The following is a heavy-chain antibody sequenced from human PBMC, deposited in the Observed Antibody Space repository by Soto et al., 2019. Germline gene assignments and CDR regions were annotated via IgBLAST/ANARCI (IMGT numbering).Heavy chain of an antibody. CDR1: GYSFTSYW. J-gene: IGHJ6*02. V-gene: IGHV5-51*01. CDR3: ASTSGVVVPAATHYYYYGMDV. CDR2: IYPGDSDT. D-gene: IGHD2-2*01. Sequence: PGESLKISCKGSGYSFTSYWIGWVRQMPGKGLEWMGIIYPGDSDTRYSPSFQGQVTISADKSISTAYLQWSSLKASDTAMYYCASTSGVVVPAATHYYYYGMDVWGQGTTVTVPS.